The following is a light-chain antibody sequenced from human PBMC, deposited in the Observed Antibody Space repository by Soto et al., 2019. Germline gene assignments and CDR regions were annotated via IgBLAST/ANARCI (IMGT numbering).Light chain of an antibody. CDR1: SSNLGTYY. V-gene: IGLV1-51*01. CDR3: GAWDDRLTVYV. J-gene: IGLJ1*01. Sequence: QSVLTQPPSVSAAPGQKIIISCSGSSSNLGTYYVSWYHQLPGTAPKVLIYDNNKRPSGIPARFSGSKSGTSATLGITGLQTGDEADYYCGAWDDRLTVYVFGSGTKLTVL. CDR2: DNN.